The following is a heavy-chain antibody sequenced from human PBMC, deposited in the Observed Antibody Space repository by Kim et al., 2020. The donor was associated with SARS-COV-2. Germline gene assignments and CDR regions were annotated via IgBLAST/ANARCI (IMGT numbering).Heavy chain of an antibody. CDR2: ISWNSGSI. Sequence: GGSLRLSCAASGFTFGDYAMHWVRQAPGKGLEWVSGISWNSGSIGYADSVKGRFTISRDNAKNSLYLQMNSLRAEDTALYYCAKDMVWYNWNGRAYYFDYWGQGTLVTVSS. CDR1: GFTFGDYA. D-gene: IGHD1-1*01. V-gene: IGHV3-9*01. J-gene: IGHJ4*02. CDR3: AKDMVWYNWNGRAYYFDY.